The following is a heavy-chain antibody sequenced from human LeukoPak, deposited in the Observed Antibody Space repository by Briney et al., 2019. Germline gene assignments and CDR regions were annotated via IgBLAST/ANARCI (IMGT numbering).Heavy chain of an antibody. CDR1: GYTFTSYG. Sequence: ASVKVSCKASGYTFTSYGISWVRQAPGQGLEWMGWISAYNGNTNYAQKLQGRVTMTTDTSTSTAYMELRSLRSDDTAAYYCAKGRDYGDLFDYWGQGTLVTVSS. CDR2: ISAYNGNT. D-gene: IGHD4-17*01. V-gene: IGHV1-18*01. CDR3: AKGRDYGDLFDY. J-gene: IGHJ4*02.